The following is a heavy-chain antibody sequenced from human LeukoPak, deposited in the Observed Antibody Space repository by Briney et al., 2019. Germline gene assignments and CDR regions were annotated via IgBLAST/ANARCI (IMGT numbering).Heavy chain of an antibody. CDR2: IRYDGSNK. J-gene: IGHJ4*02. CDR1: GFTFSNYG. CDR3: AKDCELGINWNPFDY. D-gene: IGHD1-20*01. V-gene: IGHV3-30*02. Sequence: GGSLRLSCTTSGFTFSNYGMHWVRQAPGKGLEWVAFIRYDGSNKYYADSVKGRFTISRDNSKNTLYLQMNSLRPEDTAVYYCAKDCELGINWNPFDYWGQGTLVTASS.